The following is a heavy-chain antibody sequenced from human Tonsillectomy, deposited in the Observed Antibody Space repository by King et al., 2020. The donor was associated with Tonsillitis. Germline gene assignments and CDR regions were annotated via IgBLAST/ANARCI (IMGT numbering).Heavy chain of an antibody. CDR1: GGTFSSYA. D-gene: IGHD5-12*01. J-gene: IGHJ6*02. Sequence: QLVQSGAEVRKPGSSVKVSCKASGGTFSSYAISWVRQAPGQGLEWMGGTIPILGTGNYAQKFQDRVTITADESTSTAYMELSSLRSEDTAVYYCARGRPPMTSGYDYHYDMDVWGQGTQVT. CDR2: TIPILGTG. V-gene: IGHV1-69*01. CDR3: ARGRPPMTSGYDYHYDMDV.